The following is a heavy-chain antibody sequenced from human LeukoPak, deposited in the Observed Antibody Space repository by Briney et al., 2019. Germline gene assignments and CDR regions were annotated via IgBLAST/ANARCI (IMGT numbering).Heavy chain of an antibody. J-gene: IGHJ4*02. CDR2: IYWNDEK. CDR1: AIRLGTSGR. D-gene: IGHD5-24*01. Sequence: ESGPTLVNPTQTPTLTCTFSAIRLGTSGRVGWIRQPPGKALEWLPPIYWNDEKRYSPSLKSRLTTTKDTSKNQVVLTMTNMDPVDTATYYCALRRMRDGVNDRYFDFGGQGTLVSVSS. CDR3: ALRRMRDGVNDRYFDF. V-gene: IGHV2-5*01.